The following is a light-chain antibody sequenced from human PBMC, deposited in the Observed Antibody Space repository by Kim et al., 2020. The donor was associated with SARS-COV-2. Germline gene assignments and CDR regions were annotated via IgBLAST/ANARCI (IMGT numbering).Light chain of an antibody. J-gene: IGLJ3*02. CDR1: SRRNYY. CDR3: NSRDSSGDHVV. V-gene: IGLV3-19*01. Sequence: ALGQTVRLTCQGDSRRNYYATWDQQRPGQAPVLVLYGKYNRPSGIPERFSGSASGNTASLTITGAQAEDEADYYCNSRDSSGDHVVFGGGTQLT. CDR2: GKY.